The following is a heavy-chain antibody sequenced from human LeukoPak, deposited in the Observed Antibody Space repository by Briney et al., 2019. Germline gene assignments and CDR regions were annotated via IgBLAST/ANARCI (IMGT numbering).Heavy chain of an antibody. Sequence: SETLSLTSTVSGGSISSYYWSWIRQPPGKGLEWIGYIYYSGSTNYNPSLKSRVTISVDTSKNQFSLKLSSVTAADTAVYYCARYDYGDYYFDYWGQGTLVTVSS. CDR1: GGSISSYY. D-gene: IGHD4-17*01. CDR2: IYYSGST. V-gene: IGHV4-59*01. J-gene: IGHJ4*02. CDR3: ARYDYGDYYFDY.